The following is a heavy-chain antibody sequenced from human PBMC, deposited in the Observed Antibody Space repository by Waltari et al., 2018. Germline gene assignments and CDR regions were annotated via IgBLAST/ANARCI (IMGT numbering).Heavy chain of an antibody. D-gene: IGHD3-16*01. J-gene: IGHJ6*02. CDR1: GGTFRSYA. CDR3: ARVGGSYYYYGMDV. Sequence: QVQLVQSGAEVTKPGSSVKVSCKASGGTFRSYAISWVRQAPGHGLEWMGGIIPIFGTANYAQKFQGRVTITTDESTSTAYMELSSLRSEDTAVYYCARVGGSYYYYGMDVWGQGTTVTVSS. V-gene: IGHV1-69*05. CDR2: IIPIFGTA.